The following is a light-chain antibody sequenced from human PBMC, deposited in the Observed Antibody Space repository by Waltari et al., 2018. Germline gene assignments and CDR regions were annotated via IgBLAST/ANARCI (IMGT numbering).Light chain of an antibody. CDR2: KAS. V-gene: IGKV1-5*03. CDR3: HQYNTLPLT. J-gene: IGKJ4*01. Sequence: DVPLTHPPSTMPASAGDRVTITCRASESVKNNLAWYQHPPGKAPKVLVHKASRLESGVPSRFSGSGYGTEFTLTISSLEPDDFATYYCHQYNTLPLTFGGGTKVEIK. CDR1: ESVKNN.